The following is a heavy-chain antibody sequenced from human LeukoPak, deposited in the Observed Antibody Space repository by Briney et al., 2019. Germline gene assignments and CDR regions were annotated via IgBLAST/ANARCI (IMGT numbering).Heavy chain of an antibody. Sequence: GGSLRLSCAASGFTFSDYGMHWVRQAPGKWLEWVAFMRYDGRSKYFADSVKGRFTISRDNSKKTLYRQMNSLRAEDTAVYYCAKDGDYATAGTFDYWGQGTLVTVSS. CDR2: MRYDGRSK. D-gene: IGHD4-17*01. J-gene: IGHJ4*02. CDR1: GFTFSDYG. CDR3: AKDGDYATAGTFDY. V-gene: IGHV3-30*02.